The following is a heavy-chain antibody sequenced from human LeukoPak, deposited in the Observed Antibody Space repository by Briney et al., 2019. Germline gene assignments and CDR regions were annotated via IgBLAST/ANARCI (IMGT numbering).Heavy chain of an antibody. Sequence: SETLSLTCAVYGGSFSGYYWSWIRQPPGKGLGWIGEINHSGSTNYNPSLKSRVTISVDTSKNQFSLKLSSVTAADTAVYYCARGGDIVVVPAAEFDPWGQGTLVTVSS. CDR3: ARGGDIVVVPAAEFDP. CDR1: GGSFSGYY. D-gene: IGHD2-2*01. CDR2: INHSGST. J-gene: IGHJ5*02. V-gene: IGHV4-34*01.